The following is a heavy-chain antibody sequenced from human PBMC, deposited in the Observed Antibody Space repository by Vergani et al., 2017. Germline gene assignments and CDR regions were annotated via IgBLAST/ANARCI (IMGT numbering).Heavy chain of an antibody. J-gene: IGHJ4*02. CDR1: GFTFSSYA. D-gene: IGHD2-2*01. V-gene: IGHV3-23*04. CDR3: AKSQRDCSSTSCLYFDY. CDR2: ISGSGGST. Sequence: VQLVESGGGLVKPGGSLRLSCAASGFTFSSYAMSWVRQAPGKGLEWVSAISGSGGSTYYADSVKGRFTISRDNSKNTLYLQMNSLRAEDTAVYYCAKSQRDCSSTSCLYFDYWGQGTLVTVSS.